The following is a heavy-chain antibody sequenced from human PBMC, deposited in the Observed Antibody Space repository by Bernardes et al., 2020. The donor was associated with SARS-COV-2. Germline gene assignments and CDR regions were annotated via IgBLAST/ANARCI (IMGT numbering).Heavy chain of an antibody. CDR3: AKTPGKVTKRNKSDY. V-gene: IGHV3-23*01. J-gene: IGHJ4*02. CDR2: ISGSGGST. Sequence: GGSLRLSCAASGFTFSSYAMSWVRQAPGKGLEWVSAISGSGGSTYYADSVKGRFTMFRDNSKNTLYLQMNSLRAEDTAVYYCAKTPGKVTKRNKSDYWGQGTLVTVSS. D-gene: IGHD4-17*01. CDR1: GFTFSSYA.